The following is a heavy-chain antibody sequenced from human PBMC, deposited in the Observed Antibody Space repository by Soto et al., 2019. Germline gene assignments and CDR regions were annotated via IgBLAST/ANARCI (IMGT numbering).Heavy chain of an antibody. CDR2: IYYSGST. D-gene: IGHD4-4*01. J-gene: IGHJ6*02. Sequence: SETLSLTCTVSGGSVSSGSYYWSWIRQPPGKGLEWIGYIYYSGSTNYNPSLKSRVTISVDTSKNQFSLKLSPVTAADTAVYYCAREGGSNYPDYYYYYGMDVWGQGTTVTVSS. CDR1: GGSVSSGSYY. CDR3: AREGGSNYPDYYYYYGMDV. V-gene: IGHV4-61*01.